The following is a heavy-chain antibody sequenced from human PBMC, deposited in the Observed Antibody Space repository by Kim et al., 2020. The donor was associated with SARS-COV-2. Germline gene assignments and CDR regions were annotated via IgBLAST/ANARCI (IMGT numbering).Heavy chain of an antibody. V-gene: IGHV4-34*01. Sequence: SETLSLTCAVYGGSFSGYYWSWIRQPPGKGLEWIGEINHSGSTNYNPSLKSRVTISVDTSKNQFSLKLSSVTAADTAVYYCARVGARYSLRGGWFDPWGQGTLVTVSS. CDR1: GGSFSGYY. D-gene: IGHD3-9*01. CDR3: ARVGARYSLRGGWFDP. CDR2: INHSGST. J-gene: IGHJ5*02.